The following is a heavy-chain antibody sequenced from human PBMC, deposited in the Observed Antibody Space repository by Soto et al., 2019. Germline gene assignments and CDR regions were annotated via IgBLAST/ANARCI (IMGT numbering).Heavy chain of an antibody. J-gene: IGHJ4*02. CDR1: GGTFSSYT. V-gene: IGHV1-69*01. D-gene: IGHD3-22*01. Sequence: QVQLVQSGAEVKTPGSSVRVSCKASGGTFSSYTFNWVRQAPGQGLGWMAGIIPRFGTRNYAPTLQGRVTIIADESTSKAYMELSSLISEATDVYYCARGRGMYNSGRSERDQWGQGTLVTVSS. CDR3: ARGRGMYNSGRSERDQ. CDR2: IIPRFGTR.